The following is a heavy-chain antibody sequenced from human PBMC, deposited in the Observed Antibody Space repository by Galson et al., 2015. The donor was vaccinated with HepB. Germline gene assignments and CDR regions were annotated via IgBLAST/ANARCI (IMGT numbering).Heavy chain of an antibody. Sequence: SLRLSCAASGFTFSSYAMHWVRQAPGKGLEWVAVISYDGSNKYYADPVKGRFTISRDNSKNTLYLQMNSLRAEDTAVYYCARDKIPGIAVAGTYDVWGQGTTVTVSS. J-gene: IGHJ6*02. V-gene: IGHV3-30*04. CDR3: ARDKIPGIAVAGTYDV. CDR1: GFTFSSYA. D-gene: IGHD6-19*01. CDR2: ISYDGSNK.